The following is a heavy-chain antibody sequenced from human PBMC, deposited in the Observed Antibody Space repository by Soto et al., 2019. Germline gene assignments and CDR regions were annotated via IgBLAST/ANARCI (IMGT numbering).Heavy chain of an antibody. J-gene: IGHJ4*02. CDR1: GFTFSSHA. V-gene: IGHV3-23*01. D-gene: IGHD3-22*01. CDR3: AKDRASYDSSGKYYFDY. CDR2: ISAGGGST. Sequence: GGSLRLSCAASGFTFSSHAMSWVRQAPGKGLEWVSSISAGGGSTYSADSVKGRFTISRDNSKNTLYLQMNSLRAEDTAVYYCAKDRASYDSSGKYYFDYWGQGILVTVSS.